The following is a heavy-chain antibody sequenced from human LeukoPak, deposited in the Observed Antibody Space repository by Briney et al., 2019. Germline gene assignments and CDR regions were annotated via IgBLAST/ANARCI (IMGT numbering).Heavy chain of an antibody. CDR3: ARSRIVVVPAARFDP. CDR1: GYTFSGYY. Sequence: GASVKVSCKASGYTFSGYYMHWVRQASGQGLEWMGWINPNSGGTKYAQKFQGRVTMTRDTSISTAYMELSRLRSDDTAVYYCARSRIVVVPAARFDPWGQGTLVTVSS. D-gene: IGHD2-2*01. J-gene: IGHJ5*02. V-gene: IGHV1-2*02. CDR2: INPNSGGT.